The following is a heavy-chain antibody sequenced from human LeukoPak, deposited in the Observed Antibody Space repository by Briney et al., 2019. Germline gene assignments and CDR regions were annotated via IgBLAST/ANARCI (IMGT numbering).Heavy chain of an antibody. CDR3: ARERVWRYCGGDSCGWFDP. J-gene: IGHJ5*02. D-gene: IGHD2-21*02. CDR1: GGSISSGSYY. V-gene: IGHV4-61*02. Sequence: SQTLSLTCTVSGGSISSGSYYWSWIRQPAGKGLEWIGRIYTSGSTNYNPSLKSRVTISVDTSKNQFSLKLSSVTAADTAVYYCARERVWRYCGGDSCGWFDPWGQGTLVTVSS. CDR2: IYTSGST.